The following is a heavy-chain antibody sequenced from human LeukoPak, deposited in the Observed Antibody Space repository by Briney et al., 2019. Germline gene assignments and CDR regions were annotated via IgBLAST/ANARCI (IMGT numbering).Heavy chain of an antibody. Sequence: PSETLSLTCAVSDDSFSSHYWTWIRPPPGKGLEWIGSIYYSGSTYYNPSLKSRVTISVDTSKNQFSLKLSSVTAADTAVYYCARHYGSGSYYPYYFDYWGQGTLVTVSS. V-gene: IGHV4-59*05. J-gene: IGHJ4*02. CDR1: DDSFSSHY. CDR3: ARHYGSGSYYPYYFDY. D-gene: IGHD3-10*01. CDR2: IYYSGST.